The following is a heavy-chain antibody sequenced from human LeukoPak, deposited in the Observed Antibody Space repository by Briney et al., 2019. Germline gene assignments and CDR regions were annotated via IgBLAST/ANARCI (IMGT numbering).Heavy chain of an antibody. D-gene: IGHD6-13*01. CDR2: ISYDGSNK. J-gene: IGHJ6*02. CDR1: GFTFSSYA. CDR3: ARDGPYSSSWYEEYYYYYGMDV. Sequence: GGSLRLSCAASGFTFSSYAMHWVRQAPGKGLEWVAVISYDGSNKYYADSVKGRFTISRDNSKNTLYLQMNSLRAEDTAVYYCARDGPYSSSWYEEYYYYYGMDVWGQGTTVTVSS. V-gene: IGHV3-30-3*01.